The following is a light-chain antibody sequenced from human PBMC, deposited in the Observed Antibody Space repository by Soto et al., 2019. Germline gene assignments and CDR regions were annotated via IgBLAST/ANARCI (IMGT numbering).Light chain of an antibody. Sequence: ESVLTQSPGTLSLSPGERATLSCRATQSVTNNYFAWYQQKPGQSPRLLIYGVSNRATDIPDRFSGSGSVTDFTLTSSRLEPEDFVVYYCQQYSTLPHTFGQGTKLEVK. V-gene: IGKV3-20*01. CDR3: QQYSTLPHT. CDR1: QSVTNNY. CDR2: GVS. J-gene: IGKJ2*01.